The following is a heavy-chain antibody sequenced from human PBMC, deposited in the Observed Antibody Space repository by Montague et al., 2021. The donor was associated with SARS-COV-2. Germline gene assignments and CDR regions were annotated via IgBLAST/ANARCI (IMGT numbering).Heavy chain of an antibody. Sequence: SETLSLTCAVYGGSFSDYPWTWIRQSPGGGLEWIGQINYGGSTKYNPSLRSRVTISIDTSKNQFSLKLTSVTAADTAVYYCARGAPGYWGQGTLVTVSS. J-gene: IGHJ4*02. CDR2: INYGGST. D-gene: IGHD1-1*01. CDR1: GGSFSDYP. CDR3: ARGAPGY. V-gene: IGHV4-34*01.